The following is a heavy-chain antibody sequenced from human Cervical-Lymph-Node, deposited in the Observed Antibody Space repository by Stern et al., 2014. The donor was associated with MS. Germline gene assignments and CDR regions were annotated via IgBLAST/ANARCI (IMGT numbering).Heavy chain of an antibody. CDR3: ARSFAEYQLLLSLFGSYGMDV. CDR1: GYTFTSYG. V-gene: IGHV1-18*01. Sequence: QMQLVQSGAEVKKPGASVKVSCKASGYTFTSYGISWVRQAPGQGLEWMGWISAYHGNTNYAQKLQGSVTMTTDTATSTAYMELRSLRSDDTAVYYCARSFAEYQLLLSLFGSYGMDVWGQGTTVTVSS. J-gene: IGHJ6*02. CDR2: ISAYHGNT. D-gene: IGHD2-2*01.